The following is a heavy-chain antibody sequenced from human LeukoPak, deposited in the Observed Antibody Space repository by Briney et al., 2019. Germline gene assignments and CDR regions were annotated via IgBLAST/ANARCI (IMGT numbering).Heavy chain of an antibody. CDR2: ISGSGGST. D-gene: IGHD3-22*01. J-gene: IGHJ4*02. CDR3: AKNYYYDSSGYSLFDY. Sequence: GGSLRLSCAASGFTFSSYAMSWVRQAPGKGLEWVSAISGSGGSTYYADSVKGRFTISRDNSKNTLYLEMNSLRAEDTAVYYCAKNYYYDSSGYSLFDYWGQGTLVTVSS. V-gene: IGHV3-23*01. CDR1: GFTFSSYA.